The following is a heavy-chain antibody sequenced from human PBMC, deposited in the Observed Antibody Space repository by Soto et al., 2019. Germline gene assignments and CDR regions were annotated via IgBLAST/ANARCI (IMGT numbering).Heavy chain of an antibody. D-gene: IGHD6-19*01. Sequence: GGSLRLSCAGSGFTFSDYALNWVRQAPGKGLEWVSGITGTGSTTSYADSVKGRFTMSRDNSKDTMYLQMSSLRAEDTAVYYCVKGFSSGWSRGYYYYGMDVWGQGTTVTVSS. CDR2: ITGTGSTT. V-gene: IGHV3-23*01. CDR3: VKGFSSGWSRGYYYYGMDV. J-gene: IGHJ6*02. CDR1: GFTFSDYA.